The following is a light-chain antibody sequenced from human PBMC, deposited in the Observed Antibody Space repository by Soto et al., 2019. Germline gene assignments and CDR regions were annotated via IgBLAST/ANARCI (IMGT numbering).Light chain of an antibody. Sequence: DIQMTQSPSTLSASVGDRVTITCRASQSISSWLAWHQQQPGKAPKLLIYKASSLESGGPTRFSGSGCGTEFTPNISSLQPEALPTSYCQQYYYYPWTFGQGTKVEIK. CDR3: QQYYYYPWT. CDR1: QSISSW. J-gene: IGKJ1*01. V-gene: IGKV1-5*03. CDR2: KAS.